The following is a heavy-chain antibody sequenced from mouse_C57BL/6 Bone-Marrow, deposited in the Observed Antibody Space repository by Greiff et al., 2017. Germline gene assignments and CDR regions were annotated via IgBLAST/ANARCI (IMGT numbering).Heavy chain of an antibody. CDR3: ARRGDYDGGFAY. CDR2: IWSDGST. CDR1: GFSLTSYG. V-gene: IGHV2-6*03. J-gene: IGHJ3*01. D-gene: IGHD2-4*01. Sequence: VHLVESGPGLVAPSQSLSITCTVSGFSLTSYGVHWVRQPPGKGLEWLVVIWSDGSTTYNSALKSRLSISKDNSKSQVFLQMNSLQTDDTAMYYCARRGDYDGGFAYWGQGTLVTVSA.